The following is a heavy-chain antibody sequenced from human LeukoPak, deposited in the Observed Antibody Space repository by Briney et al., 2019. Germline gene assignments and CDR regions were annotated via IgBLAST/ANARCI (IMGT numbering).Heavy chain of an antibody. Sequence: PGGSLRLSCAASGFTVNSNSMSWVRQAPGKGLEWVSYITSSGSTIYYADSVKGRFTISRDNAKNSLYLQMNSLRAEDTAVYYCAKNDWSSSFYFDYWGQGTLVTVSS. CDR2: ITSSGSTI. CDR1: GFTVNSNS. D-gene: IGHD3-9*01. V-gene: IGHV3-48*04. J-gene: IGHJ4*02. CDR3: AKNDWSSSFYFDY.